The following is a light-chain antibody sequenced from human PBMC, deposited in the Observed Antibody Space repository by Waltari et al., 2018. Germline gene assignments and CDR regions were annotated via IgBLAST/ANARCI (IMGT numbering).Light chain of an antibody. J-gene: IGKJ2*01. Sequence: IVMTQSPLSLPVTPGEPASLYCRSSQSLLHSNGYNYLDWYLQKPGQSPQLLIYLGSNRASGVPDRFSGSGSGTDFTLKISRVEAEDVGVYYCMQALQTLGTFGQGTKLEIK. CDR1: QSLLHSNGYNY. CDR3: MQALQTLGT. CDR2: LGS. V-gene: IGKV2-28*01.